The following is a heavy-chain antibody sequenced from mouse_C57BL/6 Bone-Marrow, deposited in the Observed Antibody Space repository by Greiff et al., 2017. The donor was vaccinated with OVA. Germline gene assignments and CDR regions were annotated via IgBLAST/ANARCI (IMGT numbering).Heavy chain of an antibody. CDR1: GYSITSGYY. V-gene: IGHV3-6*01. J-gene: IGHJ3*01. D-gene: IGHD1-1*01. Sequence: EVHLVESGPGLVKPSQSLSLTCSVTGYSITSGYYWNWIRQFPGNKLEWMGYISYDGSNNYNPSLKNRISITRDTSKNQFFLKLNSVTTEDTATYYCARDYYGSSYGFAYWGQGTLVTVSA. CDR3: ARDYYGSSYGFAY. CDR2: ISYDGSN.